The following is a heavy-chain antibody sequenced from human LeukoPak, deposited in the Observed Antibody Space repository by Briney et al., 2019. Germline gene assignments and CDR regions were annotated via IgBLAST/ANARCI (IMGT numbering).Heavy chain of an antibody. CDR2: IYHSGST. D-gene: IGHD6-6*01. V-gene: IGHV4-30-2*01. J-gene: IGHJ6*03. CDR3: ARSGGGIAARRPYYYYYMDV. Sequence: SETLSLTCTVSGGSISSGGYYWSWIRQPPGKGLEWIGYIYHSGSTYYNPSLKSRVTISVDRSKNQFSLKLSSVTAADTAVYYCARSGGGIAARRPYYYYYMDVWGKGTTVTVSS. CDR1: GGSISSGGYY.